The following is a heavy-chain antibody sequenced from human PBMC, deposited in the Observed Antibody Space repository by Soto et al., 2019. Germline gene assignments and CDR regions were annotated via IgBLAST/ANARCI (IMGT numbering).Heavy chain of an antibody. CDR2: ISGSGGSK. Sequence: EVQLLESGGGLVQPGGSLRLSCAASGFTFSSYAMSWVRQAPGKGLEWVSAISGSGGSKYYADSVKGRFTISRDNSKNKMYMQMNSLRAEDTAVYYYAKDSVRGVIIKGFDAFDIWGQGTLVTVSS. J-gene: IGHJ3*02. V-gene: IGHV3-23*01. D-gene: IGHD3-10*01. CDR1: GFTFSSYA. CDR3: AKDSVRGVIIKGFDAFDI.